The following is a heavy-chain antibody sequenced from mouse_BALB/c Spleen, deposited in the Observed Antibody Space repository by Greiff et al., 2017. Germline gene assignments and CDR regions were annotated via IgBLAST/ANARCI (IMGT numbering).Heavy chain of an antibody. Sequence: DVMLVESGGGLVKPGGSLKLSCAASGFTFSSYAMSWVRQTPEKRLEWVASISSGGSTYYPDSVKGRFTISRDNARNILYLQMSSLRSEDTAMYYCARHNYSYYFDYWGQGTTLTVSS. CDR1: GFTFSSYA. V-gene: IGHV5-6-5*01. J-gene: IGHJ2*01. CDR2: ISSGGST. D-gene: IGHD1-3*01. CDR3: ARHNYSYYFDY.